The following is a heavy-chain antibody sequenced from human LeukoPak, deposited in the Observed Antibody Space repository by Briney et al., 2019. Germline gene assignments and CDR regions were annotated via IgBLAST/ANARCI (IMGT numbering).Heavy chain of an antibody. Sequence: PGGSLRLSCAASGFPFSSYGMNWARQAPGKGLEWVSYISGSTNIINYADSVKGRFTISRDNAKNSLFLQMNSLRAEDTAVYYCARRSNSSGGFDFWGQGTLVTVSS. CDR1: GFPFSSYG. J-gene: IGHJ4*02. V-gene: IGHV3-48*03. CDR2: ISGSTNII. D-gene: IGHD6-6*01. CDR3: ARRSNSSGGFDF.